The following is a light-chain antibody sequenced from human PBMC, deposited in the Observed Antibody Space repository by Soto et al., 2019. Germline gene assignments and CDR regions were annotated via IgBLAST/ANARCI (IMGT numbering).Light chain of an antibody. Sequence: QLVLTQSPSASASRGPRYNLPSTLNSGHTSYAIAWHQQQPEKGPRYLMKLSSDGSHSKGDGIPDRFSGSSSGAERYLTISSLQSEDEADYYCQTWDTGARVVFGGGTKVTVL. CDR2: LSSDGSH. CDR1: SGHTSYA. CDR3: QTWDTGARVV. V-gene: IGLV4-69*01. J-gene: IGLJ2*01.